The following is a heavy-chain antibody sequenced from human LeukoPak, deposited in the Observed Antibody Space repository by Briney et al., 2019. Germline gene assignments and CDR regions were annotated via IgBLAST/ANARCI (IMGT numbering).Heavy chain of an antibody. J-gene: IGHJ3*02. CDR1: GFPYSDPA. V-gene: IGHV3-23*01. CDR2: ISGSGGNT. Sequence: GGSLRLSHSTSGFPYSDPAVPGAPQAPGKGLEWVSAISGSGGNTYYADSVKGRFTISRDNSKNTLYLQMNSLRAEDTALYYCAKGRAMTHDAFDIWGQGTMVTVSS. CDR3: AKGRAMTHDAFDI. D-gene: IGHD2-21*02.